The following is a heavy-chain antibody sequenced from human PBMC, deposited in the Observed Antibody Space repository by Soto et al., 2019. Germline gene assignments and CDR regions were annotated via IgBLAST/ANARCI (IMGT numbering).Heavy chain of an antibody. CDR1: GGSISSGGYS. CDR3: ARGPISYDFWSGYYAHYYYGMDV. J-gene: IGHJ6*02. D-gene: IGHD3-3*01. Sequence: ASETLSLTCAVSGGSISSGGYSWSWIRQPPGKGLEWIGYIYHSGSTYYNPSLKSRVTISVDRSKNQFSLKLSSVTAADTAVYYCARGPISYDFWSGYYAHYYYGMDVWGQGTTVTVSS. CDR2: IYHSGST. V-gene: IGHV4-30-2*01.